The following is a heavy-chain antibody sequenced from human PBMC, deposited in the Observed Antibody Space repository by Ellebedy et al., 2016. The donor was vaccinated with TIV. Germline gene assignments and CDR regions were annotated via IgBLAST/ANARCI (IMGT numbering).Heavy chain of an antibody. J-gene: IGHJ3*01. V-gene: IGHV4-59*01. CDR3: ARDTHYFDNSAYYEDVFDS. Sequence: MPSETLSLTCTVPGGSISGYYWGWIRQPPGKGLEWIGYINHSGNTNSNPSLKSRVTMSVDTSKNQFSLKLSSATAADTAVYYCARDTHYFDNSAYYEDVFDSWGQGTKVTVSS. CDR2: INHSGNT. D-gene: IGHD3-22*01. CDR1: GGSISGYY.